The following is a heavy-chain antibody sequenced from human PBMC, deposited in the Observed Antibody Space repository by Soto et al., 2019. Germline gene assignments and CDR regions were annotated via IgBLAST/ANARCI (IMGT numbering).Heavy chain of an antibody. V-gene: IGHV4-4*02. Sequence: QVQLQESGPGLVKPSGTLSLTCAVSGDSISNSRWWTWVRQPPGKGLEWIGDIFHSGDTNYNPSLKSRVFISVDKSQNQFSLKVTSVTAADRAVYYCAYSTGWYRHDVWGQGTLVTVSS. CDR1: GDSISNSRW. J-gene: IGHJ3*01. CDR3: AYSTGWYRHDV. D-gene: IGHD6-19*01. CDR2: IFHSGDT.